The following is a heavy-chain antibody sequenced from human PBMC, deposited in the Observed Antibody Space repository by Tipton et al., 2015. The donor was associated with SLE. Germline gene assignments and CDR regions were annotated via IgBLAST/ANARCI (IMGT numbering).Heavy chain of an antibody. J-gene: IGHJ5*02. CDR3: ARGGVAAAAAKGNWFDP. CDR2: INHSGST. D-gene: IGHD6-13*01. CDR1: GGSISSGGYS. V-gene: IGHV4-30-2*01. Sequence: PSLTCAVSGGSISSGGYSWSWIRQPPGKGLEWFGEINHSGSTNYNPSLKSRVTISVDTSKNQFSLKLSSVTAADTAVYYCARGGVAAAAAKGNWFDPWGQGTLVTVSS.